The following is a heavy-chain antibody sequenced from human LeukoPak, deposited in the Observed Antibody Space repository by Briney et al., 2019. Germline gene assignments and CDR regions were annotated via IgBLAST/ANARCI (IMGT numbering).Heavy chain of an antibody. V-gene: IGHV3-30*02. J-gene: IGHJ6*03. CDR3: AKDSQNYVAYYYYYMDV. Sequence: GGSLRLSCAASGFTFSSYGMHWVRQAPGKGLEWVAFIRYDGSNKYYADSVKGRFTISGDNSKNTLYLQMNSLRAEDTAVYYCAKDSQNYVAYYYYYMDVWGKGTTVTVSS. CDR2: IRYDGSNK. CDR1: GFTFSSYG. D-gene: IGHD1-7*01.